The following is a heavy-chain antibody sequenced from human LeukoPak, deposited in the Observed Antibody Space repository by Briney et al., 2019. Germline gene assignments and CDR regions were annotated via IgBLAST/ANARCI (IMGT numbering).Heavy chain of an antibody. J-gene: IGHJ3*02. V-gene: IGHV3-48*04. CDR1: GFTFSSYS. Sequence: GGSLRLSCAASGFTFSSYSMNWVRQAPGKGLEWVSYISSSSSTIYYADSVKGRFTISRDNAKNSLYLQMNSLRAEDTAVYYCARDQPDSSGYQPGYAFDIWGQGTMVTVSS. CDR2: ISSSSSTI. D-gene: IGHD3-22*01. CDR3: ARDQPDSSGYQPGYAFDI.